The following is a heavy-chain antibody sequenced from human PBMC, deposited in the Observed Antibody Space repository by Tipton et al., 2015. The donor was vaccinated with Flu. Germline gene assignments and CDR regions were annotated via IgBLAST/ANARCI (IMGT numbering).Heavy chain of an antibody. CDR1: GGSISTNYFY. CDR2: IYNTGST. J-gene: IGHJ5*02. V-gene: IGHV4-39*07. CDR3: ARRDYSTYVSDPKNWFDP. D-gene: IGHD4-11*01. Sequence: TLSLTCTVSGGSISTNYFYWGWLRQPPGKTLEWIGSIYNTGSTNYNPSLKSRVTISLDTSKNQFSLKLSSVTAADTAVYYCARRDYSTYVSDPKNWFDPWGQGTLVTVSS.